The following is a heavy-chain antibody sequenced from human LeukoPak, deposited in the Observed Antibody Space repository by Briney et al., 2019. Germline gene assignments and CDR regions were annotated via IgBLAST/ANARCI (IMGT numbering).Heavy chain of an antibody. Sequence: ASVKVSCKASGGTLSSYAISWVRQAPGQGLEWMGRIIPILGIANYAQKFQGRVTITADKSTSTAYMELSSLRSEDTAVYYCARGKYSSSSLYNWFDPWGRGTLVTVSS. V-gene: IGHV1-69*04. CDR2: IIPILGIA. CDR3: ARGKYSSSSLYNWFDP. CDR1: GGTLSSYA. J-gene: IGHJ5*02. D-gene: IGHD6-6*01.